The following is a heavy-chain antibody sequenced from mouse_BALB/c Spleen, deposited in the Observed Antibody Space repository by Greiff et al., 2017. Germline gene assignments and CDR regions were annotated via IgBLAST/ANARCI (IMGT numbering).Heavy chain of an antibody. J-gene: IGHJ3*01. V-gene: IGHV5-4*02. CDR1: GFTFTDYY. CDR2: ISDGGSYT. Sequence: EVMLVESGGGLVKPGGSLKLSCAASGFTFTDYYMYWVRQTPEKRLEWVATISDGGSYTYYPDSVKGRFTISRANAKNNLYLQMSSLKSEDTAMYYCARGEANGGFAYWGEGTLVTVSA. CDR3: ARGEANGGFAY. D-gene: IGHD1-2*01.